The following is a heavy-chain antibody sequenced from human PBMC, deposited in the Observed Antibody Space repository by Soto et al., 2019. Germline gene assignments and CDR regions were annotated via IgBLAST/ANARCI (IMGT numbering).Heavy chain of an antibody. J-gene: IGHJ4*02. CDR3: VRDRGSGSFYNGGLWH. CDR1: GGSISSSNW. V-gene: IGHV4-4*02. Sequence: SETLSLTCGVSGGSISSSNWWSWVRQPPGKGLEWIGEIFHSGSTNYNPSLKSRVTISVDKSKNQFSLKLSSVTAADTAVYYCVRDRGSGSFYNGGLWHWGQGTLVTVSS. D-gene: IGHD3-10*01. CDR2: IFHSGST.